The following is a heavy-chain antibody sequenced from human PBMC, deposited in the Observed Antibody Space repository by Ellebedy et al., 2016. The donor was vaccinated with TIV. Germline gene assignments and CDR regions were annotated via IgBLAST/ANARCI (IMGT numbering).Heavy chain of an antibody. CDR2: IHYSGST. CDR3: GQFGPRANYAMDV. V-gene: IGHV4-39*01. D-gene: IGHD3-10*01. CDR1: GASISSGAYY. Sequence: ESLKISXTVSGASISSGAYYWGWIRQPPGQRLEWIGSIHYSGSTYCNPSLKSRVTISVDTSENQFSLKLSSVTAADTAVYYCGQFGPRANYAMDVWGQGTTVTVSS. J-gene: IGHJ6*02.